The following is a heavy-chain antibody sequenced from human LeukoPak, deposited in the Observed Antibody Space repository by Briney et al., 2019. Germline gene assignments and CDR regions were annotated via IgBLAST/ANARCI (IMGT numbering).Heavy chain of an antibody. Sequence: PGGSLRLSCAASGFMFSSYAMSWVRQAPGKGLEWVSSISGGGSNTYFADSVKGRFSVSRDNSKNTLYLQMNSLRAEDTATYYCAKGCRSANCDEGRWLDPWGQGTLVIVSS. CDR3: AKGCRSANCDEGRWLDP. CDR1: GFMFSSYA. J-gene: IGHJ5*02. V-gene: IGHV3-23*01. D-gene: IGHD2-2*01. CDR2: ISGGGSNT.